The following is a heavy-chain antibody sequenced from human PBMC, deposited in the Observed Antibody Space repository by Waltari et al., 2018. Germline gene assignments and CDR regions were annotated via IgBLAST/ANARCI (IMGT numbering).Heavy chain of an antibody. J-gene: IGHJ3*01. V-gene: IGHV3-53*01. CDR1: GFTVGSTY. CDR2: IFTSGST. Sequence: ELQVVESGGGLIQPGASLRLSCAASGFTVGSTYRAWVRQAPGKGPEWVSVIFTSGSTYHADSVKGRFTISRDNSENTVHLQMKNLTAEDTALYYCARATNWVLEAFDLWGQGTMVTVSP. CDR3: ARATNWVLEAFDL. D-gene: IGHD1-1*01.